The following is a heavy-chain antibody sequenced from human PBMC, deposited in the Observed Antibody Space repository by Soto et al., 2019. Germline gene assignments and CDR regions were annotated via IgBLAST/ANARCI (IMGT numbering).Heavy chain of an antibody. Sequence: EVQLLESGGGLVQPGGSLILSCAASGFTFSSYAMSWVRQAPGKGLEWVSAISGSGGSTYYADSVKGRFTISRDNSKNTLYLQMNSLRAEDTAVYYCAKDLRAAAGTFVNWFDPWGQGTLVTVSS. D-gene: IGHD6-13*01. CDR1: GFTFSSYA. J-gene: IGHJ5*02. CDR3: AKDLRAAAGTFVNWFDP. V-gene: IGHV3-23*01. CDR2: ISGSGGST.